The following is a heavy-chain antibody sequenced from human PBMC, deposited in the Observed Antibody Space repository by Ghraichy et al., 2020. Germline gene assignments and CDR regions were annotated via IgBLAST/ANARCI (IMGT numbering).Heavy chain of an antibody. D-gene: IGHD3-10*01. J-gene: IGHJ5*02. CDR3: TKGRDAGYYGSGRFDP. CDR1: GFGFNSYA. V-gene: IGHV3-23*01. CDR2: IIPSGSTT. Sequence: GALRLSCAASGFGFNSYAMTWVRQAPGKGLDWVSTIIPSGSTTYYADSVKGRFTISRDNSKNTLYLQMNSLRAEDTAVYYCTKGRDAGYYGSGRFDPWGQGTLVTVSS.